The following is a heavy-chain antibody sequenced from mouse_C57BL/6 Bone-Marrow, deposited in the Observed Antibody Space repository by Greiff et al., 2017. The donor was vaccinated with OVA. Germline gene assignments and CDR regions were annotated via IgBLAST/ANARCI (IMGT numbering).Heavy chain of an antibody. Sequence: QVQLQQSGPELVKPGASVKISCKASGYAFSSSWMNWVKQRPGKGLEWIGRIYPGDGDTNYNGKFKGKATLTADKSSSTAYMQLSSLTSEDSAVYFCARSANYSLFAYWGQGTLVTVSA. CDR2: IYPGDGDT. J-gene: IGHJ3*01. CDR1: GYAFSSSW. D-gene: IGHD6-2*01. CDR3: ARSANYSLFAY. V-gene: IGHV1-82*01.